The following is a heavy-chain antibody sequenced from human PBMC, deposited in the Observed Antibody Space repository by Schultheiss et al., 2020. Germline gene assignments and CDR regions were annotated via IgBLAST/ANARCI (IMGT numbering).Heavy chain of an antibody. V-gene: IGHV4-4*07. D-gene: IGHD3-22*01. Sequence: AETLSLTCTVSGGSISSYYWSWIRQPAGKGLEWIGRIYTSGSTYYNPSLKSRVTISVDTSKNQFSLKLSSVTAADTAVYYCAREDYDSSGYQGPARYGMDVWGQGTTVTVSS. J-gene: IGHJ6*02. CDR2: IYTSGST. CDR1: GGSISSYY. CDR3: AREDYDSSGYQGPARYGMDV.